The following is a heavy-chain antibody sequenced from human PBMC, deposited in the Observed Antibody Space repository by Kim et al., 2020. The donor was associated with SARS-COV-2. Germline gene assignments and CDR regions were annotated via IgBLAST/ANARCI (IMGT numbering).Heavy chain of an antibody. D-gene: IGHD2-2*01. V-gene: IGHV3-33*06. Sequence: SVNGRFTISRDNYKNTLYLQMNSLRAEDTAVYYCAKDYQLPPYYYYGMDVWGQGTTVTVSS. CDR3: AKDYQLPPYYYYGMDV. J-gene: IGHJ6*02.